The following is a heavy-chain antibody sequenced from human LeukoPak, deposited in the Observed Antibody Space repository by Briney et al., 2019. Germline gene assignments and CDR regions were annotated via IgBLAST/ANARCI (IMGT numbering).Heavy chain of an antibody. Sequence: GASLQTSSNSSGYGFTSYWIGCVRQIRGKPLEGMGIIYPGYSDSRYSPSFQGQVTISADKSISPAYLQWSSLKASDTAMYYCGRHGDSGYDLGAFDYWGQGTLVTVSS. D-gene: IGHD5-12*01. CDR1: GYGFTSYW. V-gene: IGHV5-51*01. J-gene: IGHJ4*02. CDR3: GRHGDSGYDLGAFDY. CDR2: IYPGYSDS.